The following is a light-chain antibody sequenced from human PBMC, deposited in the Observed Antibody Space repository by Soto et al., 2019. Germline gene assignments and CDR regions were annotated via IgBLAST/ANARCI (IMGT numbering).Light chain of an antibody. CDR1: SGHSSYI. CDR3: ETWDFNTRV. CDR2: LEGSGSY. J-gene: IGLJ3*02. Sequence: QLVLTQSSSASASLGSSVKLTCTLSSGHSSYIIAWHQQQPGKAPRYLMKLEGSGSYNKGSEVPDCFSGSSSGADRYLTISNLQFEDEADYYCETWDFNTRVFGGGTKLTVL. V-gene: IGLV4-60*02.